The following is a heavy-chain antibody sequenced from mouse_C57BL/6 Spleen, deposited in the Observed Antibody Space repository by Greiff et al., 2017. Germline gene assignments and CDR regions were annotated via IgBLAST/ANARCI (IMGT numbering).Heavy chain of an antibody. J-gene: IGHJ4*01. D-gene: IGHD1-1*01. V-gene: IGHV1-69*01. Sequence: QVQLQQPGAELVMPGASVKLSCKASGYTFTSYWMHWVKQRPGQGLEWIGEIDPSDSYTNYNQKFKGKSTLTVDKSSSTAYMQRSSVTTEDSAVYYWARKRDYYGSRYPFYAMDYWGQGTSVTVSS. CDR3: ARKRDYYGSRYPFYAMDY. CDR1: GYTFTSYW. CDR2: IDPSDSYT.